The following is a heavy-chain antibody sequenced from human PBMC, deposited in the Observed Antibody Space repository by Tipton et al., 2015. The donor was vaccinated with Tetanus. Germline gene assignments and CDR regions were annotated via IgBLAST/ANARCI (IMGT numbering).Heavy chain of an antibody. CDR1: GFTFSSYW. D-gene: IGHD3-10*01. CDR2: INSDGSST. CDR3: ARGGPGSFCFDS. J-gene: IGHJ4*02. V-gene: IGHV3-74*01. Sequence: SLRLSCAASGFTFSSYWMHWVRQAPGKGLVWVSRINSDGSSTSYADSVKGRFTISRDNAKNTLYLQMNSLRAEDTAVYYCARGGPGSFCFDSWGLGTLVTVSS.